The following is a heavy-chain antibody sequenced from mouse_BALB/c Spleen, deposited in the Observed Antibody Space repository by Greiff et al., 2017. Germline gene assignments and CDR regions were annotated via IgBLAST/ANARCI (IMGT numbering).Heavy chain of an antibody. CDR1: GYSITSDYA. Sequence: EVMLVESGPGLVKPSQSLSLTCTVTGYSITSDYAWNWIRQFPGNKLEWMGYISYSGSTSYNPSLKSRISITRDTSKNQFFLQLNSVTTEDTATYYCARGSSYTNYYAMDYWGQGTSVTVSS. CDR2: ISYSGST. J-gene: IGHJ4*01. V-gene: IGHV3-2*02. CDR3: ARGSSYTNYYAMDY. D-gene: IGHD1-1*01.